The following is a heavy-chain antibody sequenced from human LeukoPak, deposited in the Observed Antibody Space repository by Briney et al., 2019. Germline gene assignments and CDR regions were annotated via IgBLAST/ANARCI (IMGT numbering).Heavy chain of an antibody. CDR3: TTDPRVAGHFDY. J-gene: IGHJ4*02. V-gene: IGHV3-15*01. CDR2: IKSKTDGGTT. D-gene: IGHD6-19*01. Sequence: PGGSLRLSCAASGFTFSSYAMSWVRQAPGKGLEWVGRIKSKTDGGTTDYAAPVKGRFTISRDDSKNTLYLQMNSLKTEDTAVYYCTTDPRVAGHFDYWGQGTLVTVSS. CDR1: GFTFSSYA.